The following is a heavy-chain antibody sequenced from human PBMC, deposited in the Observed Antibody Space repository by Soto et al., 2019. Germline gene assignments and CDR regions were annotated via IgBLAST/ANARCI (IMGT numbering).Heavy chain of an antibody. D-gene: IGHD1-1*01. CDR3: ARNCNRIPQPPDWIHS. CDR2: INPNSGGT. V-gene: IGHV1-2*04. J-gene: IGHJ5*01. Sequence: ASVKVSCKASGYTFTGYYMHWVRQAPGQGLEWMGWINPNSGGTNYAQKFPGWVTMTRDTSISTAYMELSRLRPEDTAVYYCARNCNRIPQPPDWIHSPGPGTLVTVSS. CDR1: GYTFTGYY.